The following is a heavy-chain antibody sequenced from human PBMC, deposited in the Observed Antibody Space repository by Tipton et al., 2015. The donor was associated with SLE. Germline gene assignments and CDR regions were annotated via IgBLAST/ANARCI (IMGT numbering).Heavy chain of an antibody. CDR1: GFTFSTYG. Sequence: SLRLSCVASGFTFSTYGMHWVRQAPGKGLEWVANINQDGSQKYYVDSVKGRFTISRDNAKNSLYLQMNSLRAEDTAVYCCSESLNNWGQGTLVTVSS. CDR3: SESLNN. CDR2: INQDGSQK. J-gene: IGHJ4*02. D-gene: IGHD2/OR15-2a*01. V-gene: IGHV3-7*01.